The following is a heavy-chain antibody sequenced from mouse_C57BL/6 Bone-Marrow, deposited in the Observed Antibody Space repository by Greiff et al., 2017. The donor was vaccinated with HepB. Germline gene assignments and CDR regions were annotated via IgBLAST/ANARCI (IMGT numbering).Heavy chain of an antibody. Sequence: EVKLQESGAELVRPGASVKLSCTASGFNIKDDYMHWVKQRPEQGLEWIGWIDPENGDTEYASKFQGKATITADTSSNTAYLQLSSLTSEDPAVYYCTMDNGSPAWFAYWGQGTLVTVSA. V-gene: IGHV14-4*01. CDR1: GFNIKDDY. J-gene: IGHJ3*01. CDR3: TMDNGSPAWFAY. D-gene: IGHD1-1*01. CDR2: IDPENGDT.